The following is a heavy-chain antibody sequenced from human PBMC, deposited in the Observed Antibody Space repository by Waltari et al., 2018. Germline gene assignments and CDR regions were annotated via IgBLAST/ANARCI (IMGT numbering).Heavy chain of an antibody. Sequence: QVQLQQWGAGLLKPSETLSLTCAVYGGSFSGYYWSWIRQPPGKGLEWIGEINHSGSTNYNPSLKSRVTISVGTSKNQFSLKLSSVTAADTAVYYCARERRYYGSGSYYYYYYYMDVWGKGTMVTVSS. CDR2: INHSGST. CDR1: GGSFSGYY. D-gene: IGHD3-10*01. J-gene: IGHJ6*03. CDR3: ARERRYYGSGSYYYYYYYMDV. V-gene: IGHV4-34*01.